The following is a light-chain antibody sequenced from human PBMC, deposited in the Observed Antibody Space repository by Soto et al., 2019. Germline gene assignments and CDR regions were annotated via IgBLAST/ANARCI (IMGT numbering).Light chain of an antibody. V-gene: IGLV2-14*03. CDR2: DVS. CDR3: SSYSTNSPVL. Sequence: QSALTQPASVSGSPGQSITISCTGTSSDVGGYNYVSWYQHHPGKVPKLIIYDVSNRPSGVSNRFSASKSDNTASLTISGLQAEDEAYYYCSSYSTNSPVLLGGGTKVTVL. CDR1: SSDVGGYNY. J-gene: IGLJ2*01.